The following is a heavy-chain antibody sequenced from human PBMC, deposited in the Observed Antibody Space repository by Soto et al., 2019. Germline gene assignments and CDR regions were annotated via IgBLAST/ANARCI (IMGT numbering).Heavy chain of an antibody. V-gene: IGHV3-33*01. CDR2: IWYDGSNK. D-gene: IGHD3-9*01. Sequence: PGGSLRLSCAASGFTFSSYGMHWVRQAPGKGLEWVAVIWYDGSNKYYADSVKGRFTISRDNSKNTLYLQMNSLRAEDTAVYYCARANDILTGRNWFDPWGQGTLVTVSS. J-gene: IGHJ5*02. CDR3: ARANDILTGRNWFDP. CDR1: GFTFSSYG.